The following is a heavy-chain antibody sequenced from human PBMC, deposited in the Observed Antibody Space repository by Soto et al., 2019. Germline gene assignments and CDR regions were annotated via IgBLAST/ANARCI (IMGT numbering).Heavy chain of an antibody. CDR1: GFDFGSFG. J-gene: IGHJ6*02. V-gene: IGHV1-58*02. D-gene: IGHD1-26*01. CDR2: IVVVSGST. Sequence: GASVMVSCKASGFDFGSFGIQFLRQTRGRGLEWIGWIVVVSGSTNYARQFQGRVAISRDMSSSTAYLDLYDLKSDDTAVYFCSADHPHMAMGWPVWGQGTTVTVSS. CDR3: SADHPHMAMGWPV.